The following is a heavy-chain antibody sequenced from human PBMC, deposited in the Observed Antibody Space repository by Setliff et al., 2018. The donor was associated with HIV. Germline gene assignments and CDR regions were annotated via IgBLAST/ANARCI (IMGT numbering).Heavy chain of an antibody. CDR1: GYSFSSYG. CDR2: ISGFNGNT. V-gene: IGHV1-8*01. Sequence: ASVKVSCKTSGYSFSSYGINWVRQAPGQGLEWMGWISGFNGNTGYAQKFQGRVTMTRNTSISTAYMELSSLRSEDTAVYYCARVTLGYHRGMDVWGQGTTVTVSS. CDR3: ARVTLGYHRGMDV. J-gene: IGHJ6*02. D-gene: IGHD5-18*01.